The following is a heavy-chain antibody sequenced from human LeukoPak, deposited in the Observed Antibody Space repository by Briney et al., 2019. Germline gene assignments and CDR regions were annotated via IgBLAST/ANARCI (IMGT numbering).Heavy chain of an antibody. V-gene: IGHV3-30*02. Sequence: PGGSLRLSCAASGFIFSNFAIHWVRQAPGKGLEWVAFIRYDGSNKYYADSVKGRFTISRDKSKNTLYLQMNSLRAEDTDLYYCAKSMGATYYALVAVDIWGQGKMVNVSS. CDR3: AKSMGATYYALVAVDI. J-gene: IGHJ3*02. D-gene: IGHD1-26*01. CDR2: IRYDGSNK. CDR1: GFIFSNFA.